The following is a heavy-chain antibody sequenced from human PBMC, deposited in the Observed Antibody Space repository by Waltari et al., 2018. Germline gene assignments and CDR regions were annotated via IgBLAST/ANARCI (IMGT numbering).Heavy chain of an antibody. V-gene: IGHV4-39*07. D-gene: IGHD4-4*01. Sequence: QLQLQESGPGLVKPSETLSLTCTVSGDSISSSSYYWGWIRQPPGKGLEWIASIYYSGSTYYTPSLSSRATISVDTSKNQFSLRLSSVTAADTAIYYCAREATVAFDCWGQGSLVTVSS. CDR1: GDSISSSSYY. CDR3: AREATVAFDC. J-gene: IGHJ4*02. CDR2: IYYSGST.